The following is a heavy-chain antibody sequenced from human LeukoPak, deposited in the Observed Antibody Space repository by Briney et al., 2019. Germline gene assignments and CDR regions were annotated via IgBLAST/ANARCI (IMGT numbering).Heavy chain of an antibody. V-gene: IGHV3-23*01. CDR2: ISGSGSLT. J-gene: IGHJ4*02. D-gene: IGHD3-9*01. Sequence: TGGSLRLSCAASGFTVSTNCMNWVRQAPGKGLEWVSGISGSGSLTYYADSVKGRFTISRDNSKTTLYLQMNSLRVDDTAVYYCANVRYFDWYYFDYWGQGTLVTVSS. CDR1: GFTVSTNC. CDR3: ANVRYFDWYYFDY.